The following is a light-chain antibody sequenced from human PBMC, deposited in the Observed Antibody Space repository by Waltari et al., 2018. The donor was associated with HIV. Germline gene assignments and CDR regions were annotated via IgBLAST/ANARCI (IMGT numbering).Light chain of an antibody. CDR2: STN. CDR1: SGSVSTSYY. CDR3: VLYRGSVILV. J-gene: IGLJ3*02. Sequence: QTVVTQEPSFSVSPGGTVTLTCGLSSGSVSTSYYPSWYQQTPAQAPRTLLYSTNTRSSVAPERFSGTILGNKAALTIPGAQADDESDYYCVLYRGSVILVFGGGTKLTVL. V-gene: IGLV8-61*01.